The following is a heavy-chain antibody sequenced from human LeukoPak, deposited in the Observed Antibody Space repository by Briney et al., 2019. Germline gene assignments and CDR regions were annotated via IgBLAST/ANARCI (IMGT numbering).Heavy chain of an antibody. V-gene: IGHV3-23*01. Sequence: GGSLRLSCAASGFTFINYAMSWVRQAPGKGLEWVAGISNTGPSTYYADSVRGRFTIPRDDSKNTLYLQMNSLRAEDTALYYCAKDHTWEPTPYYFDNWGQGTLVTVSS. D-gene: IGHD1-14*01. CDR3: AKDHTWEPTPYYFDN. J-gene: IGHJ4*02. CDR1: GFTFINYA. CDR2: ISNTGPST.